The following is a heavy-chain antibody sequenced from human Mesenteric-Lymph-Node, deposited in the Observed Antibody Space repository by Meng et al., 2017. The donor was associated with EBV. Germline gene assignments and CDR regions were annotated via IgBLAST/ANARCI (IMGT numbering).Heavy chain of an antibody. Sequence: VVLRESGPGLVKPSGTLSLTCAVSGASISSSNWWTWVRQAPGKGLEWIGEVRHTGITNYNPSLKSRVSMSVDKSQNQFSLKLTSMTAADTAVYYCAVLGKVVIGSDWGQGTLVTVSS. CDR2: VRHTGIT. CDR3: AVLGKVVIGSD. J-gene: IGHJ1*01. D-gene: IGHD3-10*01. V-gene: IGHV4-4*02. CDR1: GASISSSNW.